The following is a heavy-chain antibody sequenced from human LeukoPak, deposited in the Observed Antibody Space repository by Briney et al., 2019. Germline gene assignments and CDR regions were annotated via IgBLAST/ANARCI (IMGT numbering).Heavy chain of an antibody. J-gene: IGHJ4*02. Sequence: SETLSLTCAVYGGSFSGYYWSWIRQPPGKGLEWIGEINHSGSTNYNPSLKSRVTISVDTSKNQFSLKLSSVTAADTAVYYCASLRILDDYGDYSYWGQGTLVTVSS. CDR3: ASLRILDDYGDYSY. CDR1: GGSFSGYY. V-gene: IGHV4-34*01. CDR2: INHSGST. D-gene: IGHD4-17*01.